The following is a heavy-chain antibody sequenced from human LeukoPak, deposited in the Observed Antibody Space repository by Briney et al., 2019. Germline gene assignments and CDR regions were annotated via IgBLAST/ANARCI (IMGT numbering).Heavy chain of an antibody. Sequence: KASETLFLTCTVSGGSISSYYWSWIRQPPGKGLEWIGYIYYSGSTNYNPSLKSRVTISVDTSKNQFSLKLSSVTAADTAVYYCAGNRLHCSGGSCYSEYWGQGTLVTVSS. CDR3: AGNRLHCSGGSCYSEY. CDR2: IYYSGST. D-gene: IGHD2-15*01. J-gene: IGHJ4*02. V-gene: IGHV4-59*01. CDR1: GGSISSYY.